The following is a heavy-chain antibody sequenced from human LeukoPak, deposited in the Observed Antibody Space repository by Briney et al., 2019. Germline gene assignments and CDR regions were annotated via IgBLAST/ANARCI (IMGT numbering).Heavy chain of an antibody. J-gene: IGHJ4*02. V-gene: IGHV5-51*01. D-gene: IGHD5-24*01. CDR1: GYIFTSYW. CDR2: ICPGDSDT. Sequence: HGASLKISCKGSGYIFTSYWIGWVRQLPGKGLEWMGIICPGDSDTRYSPSFQGQVTISADKSISTAYLQWSSLKASDTAMYYCARRRDGYNVDYWGQGTLVTVSS. CDR3: ARRRDGYNVDY.